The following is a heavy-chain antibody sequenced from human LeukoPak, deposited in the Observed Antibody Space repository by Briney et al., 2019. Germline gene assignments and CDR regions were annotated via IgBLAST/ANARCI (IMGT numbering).Heavy chain of an antibody. V-gene: IGHV3-7*01. CDR1: GFTFSSYW. J-gene: IGHJ4*02. CDR2: IKQDGSEK. D-gene: IGHD1-26*01. Sequence: HPGGSRRLSCVVSGFTFSSYWMSWVRQAPGKGLEWVANIKQDGSEKYYVDSVKGRFTMSRDNAKNSLYLQMNSLRAEDTAVYYCARVQWELRGVGSYFEYWGQGALVTVSS. CDR3: ARVQWELRGVGSYFEY.